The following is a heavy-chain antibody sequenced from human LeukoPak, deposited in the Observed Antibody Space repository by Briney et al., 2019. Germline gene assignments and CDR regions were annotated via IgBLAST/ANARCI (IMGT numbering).Heavy chain of an antibody. CDR3: AKERYINGWALFDY. CDR2: ISYDGSNK. J-gene: IGHJ4*02. V-gene: IGHV3-30*18. D-gene: IGHD6-19*01. CDR1: GFTFSSYG. Sequence: GGSLRLSCAASGFTFSSYGMHWVRQAPGKGLEWVAVISYDGSNKYYADSVKGRFTISRDNSKNTLYLQMNSLRAEDTAVYYCAKERYINGWALFDYWGQGTLVTVSS.